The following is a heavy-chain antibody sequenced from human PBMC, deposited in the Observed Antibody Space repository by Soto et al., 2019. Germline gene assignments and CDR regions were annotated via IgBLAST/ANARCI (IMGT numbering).Heavy chain of an antibody. Sequence: PWGSLRLSCAASGFTFSSYWMHWVRQAPGKGLVWVSRINSDGSSTSYADSVKGRFTISRDNAKNTLYLQMNSLRAEDTAVYYCARRTAGNGMDVWGQGTTVTVSS. CDR2: INSDGSST. CDR1: GFTFSSYW. J-gene: IGHJ6*02. D-gene: IGHD6-13*01. V-gene: IGHV3-74*01. CDR3: ARRTAGNGMDV.